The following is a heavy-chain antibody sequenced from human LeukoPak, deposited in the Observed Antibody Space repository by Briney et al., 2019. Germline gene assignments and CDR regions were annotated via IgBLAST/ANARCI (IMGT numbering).Heavy chain of an antibody. CDR3: ARVGTYYRSLDS. D-gene: IGHD3-10*01. Sequence: HPSETPSLTCTVSGGSINDASWNWIRKPPGQGLEWIGYIYHSGGTNYNPSLKSRVTISLDTSKNQFSLKLGSVTAADTAVYYCARVGTYYRSLDSWGQGTLVTVSS. V-gene: IGHV4-59*01. J-gene: IGHJ4*02. CDR1: GGSINDAS. CDR2: IYHSGGT.